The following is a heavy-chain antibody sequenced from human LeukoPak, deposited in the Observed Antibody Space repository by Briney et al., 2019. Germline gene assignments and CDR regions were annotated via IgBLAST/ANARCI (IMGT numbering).Heavy chain of an antibody. D-gene: IGHD2-15*01. Sequence: ASVKVSCKVSGYTLTELSIHWVRQAPGKGLEWMGGLDPEDGETIYAQMIQGRLTMTEDTSTDTAYMELSSLKSDDTAVYYCGTDSNCGAGSCVAFDIWGQGTMVTVSS. CDR3: GTDSNCGAGSCVAFDI. V-gene: IGHV1-24*01. CDR2: LDPEDGET. CDR1: GYTLTELS. J-gene: IGHJ3*02.